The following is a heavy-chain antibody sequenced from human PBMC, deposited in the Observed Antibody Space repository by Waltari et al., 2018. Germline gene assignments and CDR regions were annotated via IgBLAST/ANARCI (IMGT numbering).Heavy chain of an antibody. CDR3: AKDRSYGHSLAN. D-gene: IGHD4-17*01. CDR1: GFEVSSSY. V-gene: IGHV3-53*01. J-gene: IGHJ4*02. CDR2: IHSGGNT. Sequence: EVQLVESGGGLLQRGGSLRLSCAGSGFEVSSSYMTWVRQAPGKGLEWVSGIHSGGNTYYADSVKGRFTISRDNSKNTLYLQMNSLRAEDTAVYYCAKDRSYGHSLANWGQGTLVTVSS.